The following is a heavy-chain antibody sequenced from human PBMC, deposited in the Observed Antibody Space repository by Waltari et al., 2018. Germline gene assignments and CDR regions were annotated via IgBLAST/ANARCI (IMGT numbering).Heavy chain of an antibody. D-gene: IGHD6-19*01. Sequence: QVQLVQSGAEVKKPGASVKVSCKASGYTFTGYYMHWVRQAPGQGLEWMGRINPSGCGTNDAQKFQGRVTMTRDTTISTAYMELSRLRSDDTAVYYCARVPGVRVAGTIDYWGQGTLVTVSS. J-gene: IGHJ4*02. CDR2: INPSGCGT. CDR1: GYTFTGYY. V-gene: IGHV1-2*06. CDR3: ARVPGVRVAGTIDY.